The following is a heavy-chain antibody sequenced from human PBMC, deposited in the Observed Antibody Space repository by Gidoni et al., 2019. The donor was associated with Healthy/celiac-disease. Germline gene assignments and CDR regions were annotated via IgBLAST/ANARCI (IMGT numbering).Heavy chain of an antibody. CDR2: ISYDGSNK. J-gene: IGHJ3*02. CDR3: ARGGPKLRYFDWLLYGAFDI. CDR1: GFTFSSYA. V-gene: IGHV3-30-3*01. D-gene: IGHD3-9*01. Sequence: QVQLVESGGGVVQPGRSLRLPCAASGFTFSSYAMHWVRQAPGQGLEWVAVISYDGSNKYYADSVKGRFTISRDNSKNTLYLQMNSLRAEDTAVYYCARGGPKLRYFDWLLYGAFDIWGQGTMVTVSS.